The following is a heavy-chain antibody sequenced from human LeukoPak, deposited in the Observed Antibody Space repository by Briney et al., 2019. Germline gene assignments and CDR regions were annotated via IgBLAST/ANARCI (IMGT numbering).Heavy chain of an antibody. J-gene: IGHJ3*02. V-gene: IGHV4-61*02. CDR2: IYTSGSS. D-gene: IGHD6-19*01. Sequence: SETLSLTCTVYGGSIRSCSYYWSWIRQPAGKGLEWIVRIYTSGSSNYNPSLKSRVTISLDTSKTQFSLKLSSVTATDEAVYYCAREWSSGWSRRDDAFDIWGQGTMVTVSS. CDR3: AREWSSGWSRRDDAFDI. CDR1: GGSIRSCSYY.